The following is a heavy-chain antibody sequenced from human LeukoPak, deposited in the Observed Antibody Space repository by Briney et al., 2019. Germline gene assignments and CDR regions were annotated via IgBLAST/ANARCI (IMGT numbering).Heavy chain of an antibody. CDR3: AREVVASSNYYPSEDY. CDR1: GYTFTSYG. CDR2: ISAYNGNT. J-gene: IGHJ4*02. Sequence: GASVKVSCKASGYTFTSYGISWVRQAPGQGLEWMGWISAYNGNTNYAQKLQGRVTMTTDTSTSTAYMELRSLRSDDTAVYYCAREVVASSNYYPSEDYWGQGTLVTVSS. V-gene: IGHV1-18*01. D-gene: IGHD3-22*01.